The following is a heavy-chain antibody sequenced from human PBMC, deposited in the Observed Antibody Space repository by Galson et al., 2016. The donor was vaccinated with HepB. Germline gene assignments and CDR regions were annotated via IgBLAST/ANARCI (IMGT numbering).Heavy chain of an antibody. J-gene: IGHJ4*02. CDR2: TTGSGTNT. CDR1: GFTFSNSP. V-gene: IGHV3-23*01. D-gene: IGHD3-10*01. Sequence: SLRLSCAASGFTFSNSPMAWVRQAPGKGLEWVSATTGSGTNTYYADPVGGRFANSRDNSQNTLYLHMSSLRADDAAVYYCVRVPGAPDSDYWGQGTLVTVSS. CDR3: VRVPGAPDSDY.